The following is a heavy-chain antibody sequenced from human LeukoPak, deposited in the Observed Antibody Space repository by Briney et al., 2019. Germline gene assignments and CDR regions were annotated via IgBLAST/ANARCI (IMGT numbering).Heavy chain of an antibody. CDR1: GFTFSSYS. V-gene: IGHV3-48*01. Sequence: GESLRLSYAASGFTFSSYSKNWGRQAQGKGKEWVSYISSSSSTIYYADSVKCRFTISRDNAKNSLYLQMNSLRAEDTAVYYCARFLGYNWFDPWGQGTLVTVSS. D-gene: IGHD2/OR15-2a*01. CDR3: ARFLGYNWFDP. CDR2: ISSSSSTI. J-gene: IGHJ5*02.